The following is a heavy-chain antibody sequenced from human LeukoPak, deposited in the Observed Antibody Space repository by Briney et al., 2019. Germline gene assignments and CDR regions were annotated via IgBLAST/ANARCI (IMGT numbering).Heavy chain of an antibody. V-gene: IGHV3-74*01. J-gene: IGHJ5*02. Sequence: GGSLRLSCAASGFSLSSYWMHWVRQAPGKGLVWVSRINSDGSSTYYADSVKGRFSISRDNAKNTLYLQMNSLRAEDTAVYYCTRGYGDWFDPWGQGTLVTVSS. CDR1: GFSLSSYW. CDR3: TRGYGDWFDP. D-gene: IGHD4-17*01. CDR2: INSDGSST.